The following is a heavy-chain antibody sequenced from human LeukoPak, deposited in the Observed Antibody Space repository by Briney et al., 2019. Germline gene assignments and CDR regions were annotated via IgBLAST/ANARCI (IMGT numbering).Heavy chain of an antibody. J-gene: IGHJ4*02. CDR3: AKGHATSWSYFDY. CDR2: ISGPGDST. CDR1: GFTFINYA. V-gene: IGHV3-23*01. Sequence: GGSLRLSCAASGFTFINYAMSWVRQAPGKGLEGVSIISGPGDSTYYADSVKGRFTVSKDNSRNTVYLQMDSLRAEDTAVYYCAKGHATSWSYFDYWGQGTLVTVSS. D-gene: IGHD2-2*01.